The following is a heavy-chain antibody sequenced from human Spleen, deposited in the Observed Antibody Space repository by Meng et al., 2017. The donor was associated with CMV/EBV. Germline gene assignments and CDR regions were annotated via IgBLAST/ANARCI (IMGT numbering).Heavy chain of an antibody. D-gene: IGHD5-18*01. CDR2: IKSKTDGGTT. CDR1: NAW. V-gene: IGHV3-15*01. J-gene: IGHJ4*02. Sequence: NAWMSWVRQAPGKGLEWVGRIKSKTDGGTTDYAAPVKGRFTISRDDSKNTLYLQMNSLKTEDTAVYYCTTDPSARGYSYGYALGDYWGQGTLVTVSS. CDR3: TTDPSARGYSYGYALGDY.